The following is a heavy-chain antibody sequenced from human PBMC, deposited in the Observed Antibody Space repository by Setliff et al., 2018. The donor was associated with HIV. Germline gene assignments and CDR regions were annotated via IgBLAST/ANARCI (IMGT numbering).Heavy chain of an antibody. Sequence: SETLSLTCAVSGGSISSSNWWSWVRQPPGKGLEWIGEIYHSGGTNYNPSLKSRVTISLDKSKNHFSLELRSVTAADTAVYYCARVKYNSGWLRPPHYFDNWGGDMDVWAKGTTVTVSS. CDR1: GGSISSSNW. CDR2: IYHSGGT. V-gene: IGHV4-4*02. CDR3: ARVKYNSGWLRPPHYFDNWGGDMDV. D-gene: IGHD6-19*01. J-gene: IGHJ6*03.